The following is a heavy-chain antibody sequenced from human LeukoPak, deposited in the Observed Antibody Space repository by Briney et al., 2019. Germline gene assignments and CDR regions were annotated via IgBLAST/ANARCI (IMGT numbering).Heavy chain of an antibody. CDR1: GGPISSSNW. Sequence: KPSETLSLTCAVSGGPISSSNWWSWVRQPPGKGLEWIGEIYHSGSTNYNPSLKSRVTISVDKSKNQFSLKLSSVTAADTAVYYCARVGGALLWFGESSFFDYWGQGTLVSVSS. J-gene: IGHJ4*02. CDR3: ARVGGALLWFGESSFFDY. V-gene: IGHV4-4*02. D-gene: IGHD3-10*01. CDR2: IYHSGST.